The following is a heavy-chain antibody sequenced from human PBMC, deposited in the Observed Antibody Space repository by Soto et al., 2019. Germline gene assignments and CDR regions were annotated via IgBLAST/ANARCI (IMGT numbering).Heavy chain of an antibody. V-gene: IGHV4-59*08. CDR1: GGSISSYY. CDR3: AGSTIVVVPAASYWFDP. Sequence: SETLSLTCTVSGGSISSYYWSWIRQPPGKGLEWIGYIYYSGSTNYNTSLKSRVTISVDTSKNQFSLKLSSVTAADTAVYYCAGSTIVVVPAASYWFDPWGQGTLVTVSS. CDR2: IYYSGST. D-gene: IGHD2-2*01. J-gene: IGHJ5*02.